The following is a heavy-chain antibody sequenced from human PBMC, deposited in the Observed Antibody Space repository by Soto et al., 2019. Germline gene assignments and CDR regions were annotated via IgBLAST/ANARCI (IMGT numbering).Heavy chain of an antibody. CDR3: ARGKYSNNHFDY. D-gene: IGHD4-4*01. CDR2: IYYSGST. V-gene: IGHV4-31*03. Sequence: PSETLSLTCTVSGGSISSGGYYWSWIRQHPGKGLEWIGYIYYSGSTYYNPSLKSRVTISVDTSKNQFSLKLSSVTAADTAVYYCARGKYSNNHFDYWGQGTLVTVSS. J-gene: IGHJ4*02. CDR1: GGSISSGGYY.